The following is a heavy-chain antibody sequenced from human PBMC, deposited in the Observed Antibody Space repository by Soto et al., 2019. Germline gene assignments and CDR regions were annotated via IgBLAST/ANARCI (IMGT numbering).Heavy chain of an antibody. J-gene: IGHJ4*02. Sequence: PGGSLRLSCAASGFTFSSYAMNWVRQAPGKGLESVSAISDSGGITYYADSVKGRFTISRDNSENTLYLQMNSLRAEDTAVYYCAKTGPYCSSTSCYYFDYWGQGTLVTVSS. D-gene: IGHD2-2*01. V-gene: IGHV3-23*01. CDR3: AKTGPYCSSTSCYYFDY. CDR1: GFTFSSYA. CDR2: ISDSGGIT.